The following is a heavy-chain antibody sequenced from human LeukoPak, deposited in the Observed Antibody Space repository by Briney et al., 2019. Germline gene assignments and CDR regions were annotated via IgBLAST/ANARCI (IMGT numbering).Heavy chain of an antibody. V-gene: IGHV3-11*03. Sequence: GGSLRLSCAASGFTFSDYYMSWIRQAPGKGLEWVSYISSSSSYTNYADSVKGRFTISRDNAKNSLYLQMNSLRAEDTAVYYCAKKTSIVGAFDYWGQGTLVTVSS. D-gene: IGHD1-26*01. CDR3: AKKTSIVGAFDY. J-gene: IGHJ4*02. CDR1: GFTFSDYY. CDR2: ISSSSSYT.